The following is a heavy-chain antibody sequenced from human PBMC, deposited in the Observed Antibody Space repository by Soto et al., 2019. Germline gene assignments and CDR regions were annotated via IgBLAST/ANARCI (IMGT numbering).Heavy chain of an antibody. D-gene: IGHD3-10*01. CDR3: ARDGPRYASANYYNHGMDV. J-gene: IGHJ6*02. Sequence: GGSLRLSCAASGLTFSTYAMYWVRQAPGKGLEWVAVMSYDGSNKYNADYAKGLFTIARDNSKNSLYLQMNSLRVEDTAAYYCARDGPRYASANYYNHGMDVWGQGTTVTVSS. CDR1: GLTFSTYA. V-gene: IGHV3-30-3*01. CDR2: MSYDGSNK.